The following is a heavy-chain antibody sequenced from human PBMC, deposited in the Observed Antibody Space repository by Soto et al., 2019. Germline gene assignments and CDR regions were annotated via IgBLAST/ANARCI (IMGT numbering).Heavy chain of an antibody. Sequence: ESLKISCKGSGYSFTSYWIGWVRQMPGKGLEWMGIIYPGDSDTRYSPSFQGQVTISADKSISTAYLQWSSLKASDTAMYYCARQGSLGCSSTSCRYYYYYGMDVWGQGTTVTVSS. V-gene: IGHV5-51*01. J-gene: IGHJ6*02. CDR2: IYPGDSDT. D-gene: IGHD2-2*01. CDR3: ARQGSLGCSSTSCRYYYYYGMDV. CDR1: GYSFTSYW.